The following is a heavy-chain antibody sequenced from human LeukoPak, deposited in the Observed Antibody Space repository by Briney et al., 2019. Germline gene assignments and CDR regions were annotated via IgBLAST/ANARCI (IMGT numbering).Heavy chain of an antibody. CDR2: INHSGST. D-gene: IGHD3-3*01. Sequence: SETLSLTCAVYGGSFSGYYWSWIRQPPGKGLEWIGEINHSGSTNYNPSLKSRVTISVDTSKNQFSLKLSSVTAADTGVYYCARWGYDFWSGYQHQRVFDYWGQGTLVTVSS. CDR1: GGSFSGYY. CDR3: ARWGYDFWSGYQHQRVFDY. V-gene: IGHV4-34*01. J-gene: IGHJ4*02.